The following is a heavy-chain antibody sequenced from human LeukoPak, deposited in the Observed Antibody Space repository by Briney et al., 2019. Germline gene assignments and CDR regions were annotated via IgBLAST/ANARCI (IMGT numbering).Heavy chain of an antibody. V-gene: IGHV4-39*01. CDR2: IYYSGST. J-gene: IGHJ4*02. Sequence: SETLSLTCTVSGGSISSSSYYWGWIRQPPGKGLEWIGSIYYSGSTYYNPSLESRVTISVDTSKNQFSLKLSSVTAADTAVYYCARRAPWAATRTYYFDYWGQGTLVTVSS. CDR3: ARRAPWAATRTYYFDY. CDR1: GGSISSSSYY. D-gene: IGHD2-15*01.